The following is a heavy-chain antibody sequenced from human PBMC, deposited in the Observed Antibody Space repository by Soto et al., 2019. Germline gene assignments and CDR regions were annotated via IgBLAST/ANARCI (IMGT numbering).Heavy chain of an antibody. CDR3: AADYYDSSGYYLTNAFDI. J-gene: IGHJ3*02. V-gene: IGHV1-58*01. Sequence: SVNVSCKSSGFTFTSSSVQWGRQARGQRLEWIGWIVVGSGNTNYAQKFQERVTITRDMSTSTAYMELSSLRSEDTAVYYCAADYYDSSGYYLTNAFDIWGQGTMVTVS. D-gene: IGHD3-22*01. CDR2: IVVGSGNT. CDR1: GFTFTSSS.